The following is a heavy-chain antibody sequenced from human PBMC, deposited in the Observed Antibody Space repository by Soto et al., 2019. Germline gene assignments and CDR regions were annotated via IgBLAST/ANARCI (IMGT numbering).Heavy chain of an antibody. CDR2: ILPLFGIA. V-gene: IGHV1-69*17. CDR3: ARRGGNEWFDP. J-gene: IGHJ5*02. CDR1: GDIFSSSA. D-gene: IGHD1-1*01. Sequence: QVQLVQSGAEVKKPGSSVKVSCKASGDIFSSSAISWVRQAPGLGLEWMVVILPLFGIANYSQNFQGRVTITAEKSTGTVYMELSSLRSEDTAVYYCARRGGNEWFDPWGQGTLVTVSS.